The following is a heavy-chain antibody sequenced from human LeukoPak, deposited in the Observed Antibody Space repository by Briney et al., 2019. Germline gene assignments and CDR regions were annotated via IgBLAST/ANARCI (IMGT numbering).Heavy chain of an antibody. V-gene: IGHV3-11*01. CDR3: ARGHYGLDI. CDR2: IYAGDTTI. J-gene: IGHJ6*02. Sequence: PGGSLRLSCAASGFTLGDHYVSWVRQAPGKGLEWVSYIYAGDTTIYYADSVKGRFTISRDNAKNSVYLQMNSLRVEDTAVYYCARGHYGLDIWGQGTTVTVSS. CDR1: GFTLGDHY.